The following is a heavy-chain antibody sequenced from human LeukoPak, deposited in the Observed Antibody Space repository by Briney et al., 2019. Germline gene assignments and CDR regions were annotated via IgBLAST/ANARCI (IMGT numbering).Heavy chain of an antibody. Sequence: GGSLRLSCAASGFTVSTNGMTWVRQAPGKGLEWVSTIYSGGTTYYADSVMGRFTISRHNSRNTLYLQMNSLRAEDTAVYDCARVDTVMAYYFDLWGQGTLVTVPS. V-gene: IGHV3-53*04. CDR2: IYSGGTT. CDR1: GFTVSTNG. D-gene: IGHD5-18*01. CDR3: ARVDTVMAYYFDL. J-gene: IGHJ4*02.